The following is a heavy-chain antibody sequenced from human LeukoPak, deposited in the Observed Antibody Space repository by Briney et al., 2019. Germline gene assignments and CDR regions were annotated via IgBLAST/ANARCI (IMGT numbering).Heavy chain of an antibody. CDR1: GGSISSYY. D-gene: IGHD5-18*01. CDR2: IYTSGST. Sequence: SETLSLTCTVSGGSISSYYWSCIRQPAGKGLEWIGRIYTSGSTNYNPSLKSRVTMSVDTSKNQFSLKLSSVTAADTAVYYCARTEESGYSYGYFGYYYYMDVWGKGTTVTVSS. J-gene: IGHJ6*03. V-gene: IGHV4-4*07. CDR3: ARTEESGYSYGYFGYYYYMDV.